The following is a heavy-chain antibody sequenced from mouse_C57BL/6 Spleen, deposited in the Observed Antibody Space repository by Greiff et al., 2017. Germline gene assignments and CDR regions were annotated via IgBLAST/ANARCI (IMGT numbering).Heavy chain of an antibody. Sequence: VQLQQSGAELVKPGASVKMSCKASGYTFTSYWITWVKQRPGHGLEWLGDIYPGRGSTNYNEKFKSKATLTVDTSSSTAYLQLSSLTAEDSAGYYCARSYSNYFDYWGQGTTLTVSS. CDR1: GYTFTSYW. D-gene: IGHD2-5*01. J-gene: IGHJ2*01. CDR2: IYPGRGST. V-gene: IGHV1-55*01. CDR3: ARSYSNYFDY.